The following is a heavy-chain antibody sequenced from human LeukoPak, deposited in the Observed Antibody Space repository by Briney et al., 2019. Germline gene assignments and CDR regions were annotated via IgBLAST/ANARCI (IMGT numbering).Heavy chain of an antibody. V-gene: IGHV3-7*01. CDR1: GFTFDDYG. CDR2: IKEDGSEK. Sequence: GGSLRLSCAASGFTFDDYGMTWVRQAPGTGLELVANIKEDGSEKYYVDSVKGRFTISRDNAKNSLYLQMNSLRAEDTAVYYCVYGGSYYVAWGQGTLVTVSS. J-gene: IGHJ5*02. CDR3: VYGGSYYVA. D-gene: IGHD1-26*01.